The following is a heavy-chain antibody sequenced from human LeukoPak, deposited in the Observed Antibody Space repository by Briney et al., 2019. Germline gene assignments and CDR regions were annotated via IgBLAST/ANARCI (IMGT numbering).Heavy chain of an antibody. Sequence: SGGSLRLSCAASGFSVSDKYMTWVRQAPGKGLEWVSIIYSGGSAFYAASVKGRFTISRDTSKNTLYLQMNSLRPEDTAVYYCARGPHGIQLWHYFDYWRQGTLVTVSS. J-gene: IGHJ4*02. V-gene: IGHV3-66*02. CDR2: IYSGGSA. D-gene: IGHD5-18*01. CDR3: ARGPHGIQLWHYFDY. CDR1: GFSVSDKY.